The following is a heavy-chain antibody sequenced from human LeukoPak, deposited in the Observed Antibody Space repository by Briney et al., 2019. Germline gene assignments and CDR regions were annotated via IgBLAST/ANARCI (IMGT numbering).Heavy chain of an antibody. D-gene: IGHD3-10*01. J-gene: IGHJ4*02. CDR1: GFTVSRNS. Sequence: GGSLRLSCTVSGFTVSRNSMSWVRQAPGKGLEWVSFIYSDNTHYSDSVKGRFTISRDNSKNTLYLQMNSLRAEDTAVYYCAKSLGRATYYYGTWGQGTLVTVSS. V-gene: IGHV3-53*01. CDR3: AKSLGRATYYYGT. CDR2: IYSDNT.